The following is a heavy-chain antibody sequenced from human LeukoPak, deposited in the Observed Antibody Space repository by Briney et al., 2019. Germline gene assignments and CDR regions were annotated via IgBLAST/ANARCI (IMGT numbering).Heavy chain of an antibody. CDR2: VYSSGST. D-gene: IGHD3-22*01. Sequence: PSETLSLTRTVSGGSISSYYWSWIRQPPGKGLEWIGYVYSSGSTNYNPSLKSRVTISVDTSQNQFSLRLSSVTAADTAVYYCARGPSDSSGYYFYYWGQGTLVTVSS. CDR3: ARGPSDSSGYYFYY. CDR1: GGSISSYY. J-gene: IGHJ4*02. V-gene: IGHV4-59*01.